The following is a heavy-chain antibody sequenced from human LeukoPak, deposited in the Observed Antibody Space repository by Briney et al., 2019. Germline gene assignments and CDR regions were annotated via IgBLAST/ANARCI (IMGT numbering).Heavy chain of an antibody. CDR2: IYASGST. D-gene: IGHD3-22*01. CDR1: GGSISNLNYY. V-gene: IGHV4-61*02. Sequence: SETLSLTCTVSGGSISNLNYYRTWIRQPAGKGLEWIGRIYASGSTNYNPSLKSRVTISADTSRNQFSLKLTSVTAADTAVYYCARPSTYYYDSSGHGAFDIWGQGTMVTVSS. J-gene: IGHJ3*02. CDR3: ARPSTYYYDSSGHGAFDI.